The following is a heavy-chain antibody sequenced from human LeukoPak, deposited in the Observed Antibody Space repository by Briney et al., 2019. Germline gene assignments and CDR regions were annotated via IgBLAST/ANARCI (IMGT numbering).Heavy chain of an antibody. J-gene: IGHJ4*02. D-gene: IGHD5-24*01. CDR3: AREGAVEMATIGYFDY. CDR2: IIPILGIA. Sequence: ASVKVSCKASGGTFSSYAISWVRQAPGQGLEWMGRIIPILGIANYAQKFQGRVTITADKSTSTAYMELSSLRSEDTAVYYCAREGAVEMATIGYFDYWGQGTLVTVSS. CDR1: GGTFSSYA. V-gene: IGHV1-69*04.